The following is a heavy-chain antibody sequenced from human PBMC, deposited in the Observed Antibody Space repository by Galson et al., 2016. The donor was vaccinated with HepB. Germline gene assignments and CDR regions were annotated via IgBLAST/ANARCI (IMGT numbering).Heavy chain of an antibody. CDR2: MNPDSGNT. D-gene: IGHD3-3*01. V-gene: IGHV1-8*01. Sequence: SVKVSCKASGYTFTSCDINWVRQATGHGLERMGWMNPDSGNTGYAQRFQGRVTMTRDTSINTAYMELSSLESEDTAVYYCARNVDYWSGYYSDWGQGTLVTVSS. J-gene: IGHJ4*02. CDR1: GYTFTSCD. CDR3: ARNVDYWSGYYSD.